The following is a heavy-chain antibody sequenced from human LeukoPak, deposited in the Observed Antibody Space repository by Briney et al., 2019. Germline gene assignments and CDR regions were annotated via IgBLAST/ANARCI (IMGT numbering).Heavy chain of an antibody. D-gene: IGHD2-21*02. CDR1: GGTFSSYA. CDR2: IIPIFGTA. V-gene: IGHV1-69*05. J-gene: IGHJ1*01. Sequence: SVKVSCKASGGTFSSYAISWVRQAPGQGLEWMGGIIPIFGTANYAQKFQGRVTITTDESTSTAYMELSSLRSEDTAVYYCADCGGDCYSGYFQHWGQGTLVTVSS. CDR3: ADCGGDCYSGYFQH.